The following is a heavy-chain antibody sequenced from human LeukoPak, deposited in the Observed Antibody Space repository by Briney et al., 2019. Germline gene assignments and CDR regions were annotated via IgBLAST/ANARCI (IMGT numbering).Heavy chain of an antibody. Sequence: GGSLRLSCAASGIIFSDYAMSWVRQAPGKGLEWVSSISGSGGTTYYSDAVKGRFTISRDNSKNTLYLQMSSLRAEDTAVYYCVKADYYDTSNYYYRYFQYWGQGTLVTVSS. V-gene: IGHV3-23*01. CDR1: GIIFSDYA. CDR3: VKADYYDTSNYYYRYFQY. CDR2: ISGSGGTT. J-gene: IGHJ1*01. D-gene: IGHD3-22*01.